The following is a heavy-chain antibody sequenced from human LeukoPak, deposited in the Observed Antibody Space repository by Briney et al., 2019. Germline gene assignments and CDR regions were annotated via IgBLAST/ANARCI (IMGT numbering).Heavy chain of an antibody. J-gene: IGHJ6*02. CDR3: ARGADIVANSLQYYYGMDV. CDR2: TYYRSKWYN. CDR1: GDSVSSNSAA. V-gene: IGHV6-1*01. D-gene: IGHD5-12*01. Sequence: SQTLSLTCAISGDSVSSNSAAWNWIRQSPSRGLEWLGRTYYRSKWYNDYAVSVKSRITINPDTSKNQFSLQLNSVTPEDTAVYYCARGADIVANSLQYYYGMDVWGQGTTVTVSS.